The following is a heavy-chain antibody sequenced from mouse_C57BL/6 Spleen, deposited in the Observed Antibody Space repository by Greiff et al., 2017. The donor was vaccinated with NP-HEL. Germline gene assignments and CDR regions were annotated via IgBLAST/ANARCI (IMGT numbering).Heavy chain of an antibody. CDR1: GYTFTSYW. V-gene: IGHV1-64*01. CDR2: IHPNSGST. Sequence: QVQLQQPGAELVQPWSSVKLSCKASGYTFTSYWMHWVKQRPGQGLEWIGMIHPNSGSTNYNEKFKSQATLTADKSSSTAYMQLSSLTSEDSTVYYCARWADGYDYAMDYWGQGTSVTVSS. J-gene: IGHJ4*01. CDR3: ARWADGYDYAMDY. D-gene: IGHD2-2*01.